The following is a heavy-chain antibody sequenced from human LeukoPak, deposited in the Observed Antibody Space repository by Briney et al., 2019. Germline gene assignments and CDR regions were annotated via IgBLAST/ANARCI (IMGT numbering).Heavy chain of an antibody. CDR2: ISGSGGST. CDR1: GFTFSSYS. Sequence: GGSLRLSCAASGFTFSSYSMNWVRQAPGKGLEWVSAISGSGGSTYYADSVKGRFTISRDNSKNTLYLQMNSLRAEDTAVYYCAKDVKSSSWYYFDYWGQGTLVTVSS. J-gene: IGHJ4*02. CDR3: AKDVKSSSWYYFDY. D-gene: IGHD6-13*01. V-gene: IGHV3-23*01.